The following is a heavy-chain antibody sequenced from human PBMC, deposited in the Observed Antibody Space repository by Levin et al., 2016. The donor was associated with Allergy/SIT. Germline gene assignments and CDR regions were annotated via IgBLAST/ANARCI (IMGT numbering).Heavy chain of an antibody. Sequence: WIRQPPGKGLEWVSYISSSSSTIYYADSVKGRFTISRDNAKNSLYLQMNSLRDEDTAVYYCAREPGGLYYDFWSGYYPLDYWGQGTLVTVSS. CDR2: ISSSSSTI. CDR3: AREPGGLYYDFWSGYYPLDY. J-gene: IGHJ4*02. D-gene: IGHD3-3*01. V-gene: IGHV3-48*02.